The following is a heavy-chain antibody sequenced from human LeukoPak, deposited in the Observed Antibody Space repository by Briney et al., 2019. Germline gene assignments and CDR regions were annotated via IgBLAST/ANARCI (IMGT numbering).Heavy chain of an antibody. CDR3: ARMMFGNGWNRYYFDY. Sequence: SETLSLTCTVSGDSISSYNHYWGWIRQPPGKGLEWLGSICYGGSTHDNPSLKSRVTISVDTSKNQFSLRVTSATAADTAVYYCARMMFGNGWNRYYFDYWGQGTLVTVSS. J-gene: IGHJ4*02. CDR1: GDSISSYNHY. D-gene: IGHD3/OR15-3a*01. V-gene: IGHV4-39*01. CDR2: ICYGGST.